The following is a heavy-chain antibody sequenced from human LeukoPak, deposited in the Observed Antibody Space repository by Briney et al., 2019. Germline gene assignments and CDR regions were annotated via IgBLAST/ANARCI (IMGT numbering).Heavy chain of an antibody. CDR2: INHSGST. D-gene: IGHD3-3*01. J-gene: IGHJ3*02. CDR1: GGSFSGYY. V-gene: IGHV4-34*01. CDR3: ARSIFGVVHDAFDI. Sequence: SETLTLTCAVYGGSFSGYYWSWIRQPPRKGLEWIGEINHSGSTNYNPSLKSRVTISVDTSKNQFSLKLSSVTAADTAVYYCARSIFGVVHDAFDIWGQGTMVTVSS.